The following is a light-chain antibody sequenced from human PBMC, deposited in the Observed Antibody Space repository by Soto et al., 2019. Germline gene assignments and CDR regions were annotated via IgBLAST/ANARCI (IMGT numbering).Light chain of an antibody. V-gene: IGKV3-15*01. J-gene: IGKJ4*01. CDR1: QSVSYN. CDR2: GAF. Sequence: EIVMTQSPATLSVSPGETATLSCRASQSVSYNLAWYQQKPGQGPRLLIYGAFTRATGIPARFSGSGSGTEFTLTIRSLQSEDFAVYYCQQYKNWPPLTFGGGTKVEIK. CDR3: QQYKNWPPLT.